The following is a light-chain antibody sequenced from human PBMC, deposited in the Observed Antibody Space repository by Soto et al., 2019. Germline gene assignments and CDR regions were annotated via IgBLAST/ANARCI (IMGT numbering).Light chain of an antibody. Sequence: LTQPRSVSGSPGHSVAISCTGTSSDVGKYNFVSWYQQHPGTAPKLIIYDVHRRPSGVPDRFSGSKSGNTASLTISGLQSEDEADYFCSSYADIYTFVFGSGTKVTVL. V-gene: IGLV2-11*01. CDR1: SSDVGKYNF. J-gene: IGLJ1*01. CDR2: DVH. CDR3: SSYADIYTFV.